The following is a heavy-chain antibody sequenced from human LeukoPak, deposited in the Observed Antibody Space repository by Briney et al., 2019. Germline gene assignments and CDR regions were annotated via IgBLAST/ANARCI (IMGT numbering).Heavy chain of an antibody. CDR2: ISGSGGST. Sequence: GGSLRLSCAASGFTFSSYAMSWVRQAPGKGLEWVSAISGSGGSTYYADSVKGRFTLSRDNSKNTLYLQMNSLRAEDTAVYYCAKIGFLEWLLWDWGQGTLVTVSS. CDR3: AKIGFLEWLLWD. D-gene: IGHD3-3*02. V-gene: IGHV3-23*01. J-gene: IGHJ4*02. CDR1: GFTFSSYA.